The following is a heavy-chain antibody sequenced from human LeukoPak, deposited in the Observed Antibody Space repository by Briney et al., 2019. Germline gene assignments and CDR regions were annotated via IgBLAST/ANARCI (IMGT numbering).Heavy chain of an antibody. J-gene: IGHJ4*02. CDR2: ISSSSSTI. CDR3: ARDHDYDFDY. CDR1: GFTFSSYS. Sequence: GGSLRLSCAASGFTFSSYSMNWVRQAPGKGLEWVSYISSSSSTIYYADSVKGRFTISRDNAKNSLYLQMNSLKAEDTAVYYCARDHDYDFDYWGQGTLVTVSS. D-gene: IGHD3-3*01. V-gene: IGHV3-48*01.